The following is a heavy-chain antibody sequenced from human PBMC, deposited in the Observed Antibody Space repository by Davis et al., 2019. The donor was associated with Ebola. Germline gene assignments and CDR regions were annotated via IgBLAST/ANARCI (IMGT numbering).Heavy chain of an antibody. CDR2: IKSKTDGETT. V-gene: IGHV3-15*01. CDR1: GFIFSNAW. J-gene: IGHJ3*02. CDR3: ATGTAVPAVHAFNI. Sequence: GESLKISCAASGFIFSNAWMTWVRQAPGRGLEWVGRIKSKTDGETTDYGAPVKGRFIISRDDSKNTLYLQMNSLRIEDTAVYYCATGTAVPAVHAFNIWGQGTMVTVSS. D-gene: IGHD6-19*01.